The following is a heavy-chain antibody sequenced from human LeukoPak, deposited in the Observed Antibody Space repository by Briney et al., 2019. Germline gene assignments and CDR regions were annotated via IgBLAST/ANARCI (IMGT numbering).Heavy chain of an antibody. CDR1: GGSFSGYY. J-gene: IGHJ4*02. CDR3: ASSRDGYNHFDY. CDR2: MNHSGDT. V-gene: IGHV4-34*01. D-gene: IGHD5-24*01. Sequence: SETLSLTCAVYGGSFSGYYWSWIRQPPGKGLEWIGEMNHSGDTHYNPSLKSRVTISVDKSKNQFSLKLSSVTAADTAVYYCASSRDGYNHFDYWGQGTLVTVSS.